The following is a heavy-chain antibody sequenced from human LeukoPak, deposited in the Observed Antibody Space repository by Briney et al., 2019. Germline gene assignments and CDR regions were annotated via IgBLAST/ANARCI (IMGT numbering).Heavy chain of an antibody. CDR1: GYTFTSYG. D-gene: IGHD2-2*01. J-gene: IGHJ3*02. Sequence: ASVKVSCKASGYTFTSYGISWVRQAPGQGLEWMGWINPNSGGTNYAQKFQGRVTMTRDTSISTAYMELSRLRSDDTAVYYCARDLDCSSTSCEGAFDIWGQGTMVTVSS. V-gene: IGHV1-2*02. CDR3: ARDLDCSSTSCEGAFDI. CDR2: INPNSGGT.